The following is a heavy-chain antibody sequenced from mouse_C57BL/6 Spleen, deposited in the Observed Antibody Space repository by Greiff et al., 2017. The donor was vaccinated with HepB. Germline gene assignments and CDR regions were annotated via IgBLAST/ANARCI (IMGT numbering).Heavy chain of an antibody. D-gene: IGHD1-1*01. CDR3: ARPRTDYYAMDY. J-gene: IGHJ4*01. V-gene: IGHV5-17*01. CDR2: ISSGSSTI. CDR1: GFTFSDYG. Sequence: EVKVVKSGGGLVKPGGSLKLSCAASGFTFSDYGMHWVRQAPEKGLEWVAYISSGSSTIYYADTVKGRFTISRDNAKNTLFLQMTSLRSEDTAMYYWARPRTDYYAMDYWGQGTSVTVSS.